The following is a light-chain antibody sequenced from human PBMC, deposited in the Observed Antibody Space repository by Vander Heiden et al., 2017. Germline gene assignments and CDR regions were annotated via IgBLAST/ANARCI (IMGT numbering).Light chain of an antibody. CDR2: EVS. J-gene: IGLJ2*01. CDR3: CSYAGSYTWV. Sequence: QSALTQPRSVSGSPGQSVTLSCTGTSSDVGGYNYVSWYQQHPGKAPKLMIDEVSKRPSGVPDRFSGSKSGNTASLTISGLQAEDEADYYCCSYAGSYTWVFGGGTKLTVL. V-gene: IGLV2-11*01. CDR1: SSDVGGYNY.